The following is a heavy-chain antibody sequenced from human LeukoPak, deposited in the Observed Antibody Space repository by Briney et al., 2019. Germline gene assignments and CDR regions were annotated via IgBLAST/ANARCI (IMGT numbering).Heavy chain of an antibody. CDR1: GYSFTGYY. CDR3: ARDTYYDYVWGSSNDAFDI. V-gene: IGHV1-2*06. J-gene: IGHJ3*02. Sequence: ASVKVSCKASGYSFTGYYMHWVRQAPGQGLEWMGRINPSSGGTNYAQKLQGRVTMTRDTSISTAYMELSRLRSDDTAVYYCARDTYYDYVWGSSNDAFDIWGQGTMVTVSS. D-gene: IGHD3-16*01. CDR2: INPSSGGT.